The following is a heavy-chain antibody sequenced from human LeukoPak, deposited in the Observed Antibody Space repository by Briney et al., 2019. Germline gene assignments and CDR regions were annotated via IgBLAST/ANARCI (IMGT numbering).Heavy chain of an antibody. CDR3: ARGPYYGDYTPDY. Sequence: PGGSLRLSCAASGFTLSSYEMNWVRQAPGKGLEWVSYISSSGSTIYYADSVKGRFTISRDNAKNSLYLQMNSLRAEDTAVYYCARGPYYGDYTPDYWGQGTLVTVSS. V-gene: IGHV3-48*03. D-gene: IGHD4-17*01. CDR1: GFTLSSYE. CDR2: ISSSGSTI. J-gene: IGHJ4*02.